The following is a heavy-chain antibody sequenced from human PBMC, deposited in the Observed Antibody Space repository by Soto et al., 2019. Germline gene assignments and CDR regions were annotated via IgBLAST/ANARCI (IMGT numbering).Heavy chain of an antibody. CDR2: IIPIFGTP. Sequence: QVQLVQSGAEMKKPGSSMKVSCKASGGTFSSDGINWVRQAPGQGLEWMGGIIPIFGTPNYAQKFRGRITITADGSLSTAYIELSGLRSDDTAVYFCSRQHCSGGSCYSGRYYFDYWGQGTLVTVSS. D-gene: IGHD2-15*01. CDR1: GGTFSSDG. J-gene: IGHJ4*02. CDR3: SRQHCSGGSCYSGRYYFDY. V-gene: IGHV1-69*01.